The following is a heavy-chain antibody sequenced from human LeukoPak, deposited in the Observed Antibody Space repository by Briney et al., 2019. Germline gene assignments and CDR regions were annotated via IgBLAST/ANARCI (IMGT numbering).Heavy chain of an antibody. D-gene: IGHD1-1*01. Sequence: GGSLILSCAASGFTFSSYDLNWVRQAPGKGLEWVSYIVGNGITIYYADSVKGRFTISRDNAKNSLYLQMNSLRAEDTAVYYCVRKLTGTTFFDYWSQGTLVTVSS. CDR1: GFTFSSYD. CDR3: VRKLTGTTFFDY. CDR2: IVGNGITI. J-gene: IGHJ4*02. V-gene: IGHV3-48*03.